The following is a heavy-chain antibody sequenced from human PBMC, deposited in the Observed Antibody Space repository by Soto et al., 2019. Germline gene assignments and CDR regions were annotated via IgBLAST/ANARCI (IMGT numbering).Heavy chain of an antibody. D-gene: IGHD3-22*01. Sequence: ASVKVSCTTSGYPFTRYYMHWVRQAPGQGLEWMGIINPSGGSTSYAQKFQGRVTMTRDTSTRTVDMERSSRRSEDTAVYYCARDLESPDYYDSSGYPSAQAFDIWGQGTMVTVSS. J-gene: IGHJ3*02. CDR3: ARDLESPDYYDSSGYPSAQAFDI. V-gene: IGHV1-46*01. CDR1: GYPFTRYY. CDR2: INPSGGST.